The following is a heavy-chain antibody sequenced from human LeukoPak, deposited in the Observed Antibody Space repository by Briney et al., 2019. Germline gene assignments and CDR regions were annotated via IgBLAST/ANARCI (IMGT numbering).Heavy chain of an antibody. J-gene: IGHJ4*02. D-gene: IGHD4-23*01. V-gene: IGHV3-53*01. CDR1: GFTVSSTY. CDR3: ARDNYGGNLDY. Sequence: GGSLRLSCAASGFTVSSTYMSWVRQAPGKGLEWVSVIYTGGSTYYADSVKGRFTIPRDNSKNTLYLQMNSLRAEDTAVYYCARDNYGGNLDYWGQGTLVTVPS. CDR2: IYTGGST.